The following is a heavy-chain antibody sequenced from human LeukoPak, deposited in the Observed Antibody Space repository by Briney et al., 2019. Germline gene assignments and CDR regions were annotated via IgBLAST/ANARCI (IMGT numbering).Heavy chain of an antibody. D-gene: IGHD2-2*01. V-gene: IGHV1-69*02. J-gene: IGHJ6*02. CDR3: ARDGVVRPPDCSSTSCPYNYYYYGMDV. Sequence: SVKVSCKASGGTFSSYTISWVRQAPGQGLEWMGRIIPILGIANYAQEFQGRVTITADKSTSTAYMELSSLRSEDTAVYYCARDGVVRPPDCSSTSCPYNYYYYGMDVWGQGTTVTVSS. CDR2: IIPILGIA. CDR1: GGTFSSYT.